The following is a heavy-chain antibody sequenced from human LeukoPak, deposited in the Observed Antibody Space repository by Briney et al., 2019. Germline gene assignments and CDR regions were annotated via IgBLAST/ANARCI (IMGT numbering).Heavy chain of an antibody. J-gene: IGHJ4*02. V-gene: IGHV3-74*01. CDR3: ARVPYSSSWSLDY. CDR1: GFTFSSYW. CDR2: INSDGSST. Sequence: GGSLRLSCAASGFTFSSYWMHWVRHAPGKGLVWVSRINSDGSSTSYADSVKGRFTISRDNAKNTLYLQMNSLRAEDTAVYYCARVPYSSSWSLDYWGQGTLVTVSS. D-gene: IGHD6-13*01.